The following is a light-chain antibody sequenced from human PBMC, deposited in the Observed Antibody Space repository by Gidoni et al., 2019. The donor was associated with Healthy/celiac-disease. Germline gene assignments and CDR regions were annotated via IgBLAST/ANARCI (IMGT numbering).Light chain of an antibody. J-gene: IGLJ2*01. Sequence: QSALTQPASVSGSPGQSITISCTGTSSDVGGYNYVSWYQQHPGKAPKLMIYDVSTRPSGVSNRFSGSKSGNTASLTISGLQAEDEADYYCSSYTSSITVVFGGGTQLPVL. CDR2: DVS. V-gene: IGLV2-14*01. CDR3: SSYTSSITVV. CDR1: SSDVGGYNY.